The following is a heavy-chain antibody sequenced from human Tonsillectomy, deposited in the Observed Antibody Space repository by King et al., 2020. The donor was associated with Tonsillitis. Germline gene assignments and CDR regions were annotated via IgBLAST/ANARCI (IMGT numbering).Heavy chain of an antibody. CDR2: IYPGDSDT. Sequence: QLVQSGAEVKKPGESLKISCKGSGYSFTSYWIGWVRQMPGKGLEWMGIIYPGDSDTRYSPSFQGQVTISADKSISTAYLQWSSLKASDTAMYYCARFLGYCSGGSCKRGDYGMDVWGQGTTVTVSS. CDR1: GYSFTSYW. V-gene: IGHV5-51*01. CDR3: ARFLGYCSGGSCKRGDYGMDV. J-gene: IGHJ6*02. D-gene: IGHD2-15*01.